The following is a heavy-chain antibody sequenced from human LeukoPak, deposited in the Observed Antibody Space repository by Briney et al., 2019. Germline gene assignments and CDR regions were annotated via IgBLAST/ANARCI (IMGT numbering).Heavy chain of an antibody. CDR2: IYYSGST. V-gene: IGHV4-59*01. D-gene: IGHD3-10*01. Sequence: SETLSLTCTVSGGSISSYYWSWIRQPPGKGLEWIGYIYYSGSTNYNPSLKSQVTISVDTSKNQSSLKLSSVTAADTAVYYCARSYYYGSGSYWYYYGMDVWGQGTTVTVSS. CDR3: ARSYYYGSGSYWYYYGMDV. J-gene: IGHJ6*02. CDR1: GGSISSYY.